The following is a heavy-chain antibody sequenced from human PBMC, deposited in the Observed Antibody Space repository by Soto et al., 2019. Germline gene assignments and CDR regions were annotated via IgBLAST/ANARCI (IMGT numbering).Heavy chain of an antibody. CDR1: GSTFTDFT. V-gene: IGHV3-23*01. CDR2: ISGDGLST. J-gene: IGHJ3*02. Sequence: PGGSLRLSSAGSGSTFTDFTMTWVRQAPGKGLEWVSAISGDGLSTYYAGSVKGRFTISRDNSKTTLYLQMNSLRAEDTAVYYCARRPDAFDIWGRGTMVTVSS. CDR3: ARRPDAFDI.